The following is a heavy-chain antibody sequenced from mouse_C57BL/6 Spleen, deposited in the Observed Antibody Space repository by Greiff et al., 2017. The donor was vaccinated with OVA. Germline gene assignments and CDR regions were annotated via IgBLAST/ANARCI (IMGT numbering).Heavy chain of an antibody. D-gene: IGHD2-4*01. CDR1: GFTFSDYG. CDR3: ARGGDYDWFAY. J-gene: IGHJ3*01. CDR2: ISSGSSTT. V-gene: IGHV5-17*01. Sequence: EVKVVESGGGLVKPGGSLKLSCAASGFTFSDYGMHWVRQAPEKGLEWVAYISSGSSTTYYAVTVKGRFTISRDNAKNTLFLQMTSLRSEDTAVYYCARGGDYDWFAYWGQGTMVTVSA.